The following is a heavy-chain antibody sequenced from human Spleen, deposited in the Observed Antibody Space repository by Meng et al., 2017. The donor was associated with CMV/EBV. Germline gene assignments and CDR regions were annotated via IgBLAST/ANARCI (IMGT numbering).Heavy chain of an antibody. CDR2: VHYSGST. J-gene: IGHJ4*02. V-gene: IGHV4-61*01. CDR3: ARSPGYPREFDY. CDR1: AVSISIGNYY. D-gene: IGHD3-10*01. Sequence: CSVSAVSISIGNYYWTWIRQPPGKGLECIGYVHYSGSTNYNHSLRSRATISVDTSKNQFSLNLNSVTAADTAVYYCARSPGYPREFDYWGQGTLVTVSS.